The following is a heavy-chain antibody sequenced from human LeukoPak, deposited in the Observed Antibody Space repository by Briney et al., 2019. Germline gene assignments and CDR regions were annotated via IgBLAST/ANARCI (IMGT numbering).Heavy chain of an antibody. J-gene: IGHJ5*02. Sequence: GGSLRLSCAASGFTFSSYGMHWVRQAPGKGLEWVAVIWYDGSNTYYPDSVKGRFTISRDDSKNTLYLQMNSLRAEDTAVYCCARDSGPLDTWGQGTLVTVSS. D-gene: IGHD1-1*01. CDR1: GFTFSSYG. V-gene: IGHV3-33*01. CDR3: ARDSGPLDT. CDR2: IWYDGSNT.